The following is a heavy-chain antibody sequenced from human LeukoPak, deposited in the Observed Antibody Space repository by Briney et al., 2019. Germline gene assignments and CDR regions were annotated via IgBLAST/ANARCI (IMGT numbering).Heavy chain of an antibody. J-gene: IGHJ5*02. CDR3: ATFEYISLSVASWFDP. CDR2: IIPIFGTA. V-gene: IGHV1-69*13. CDR1: GGTFSSYA. Sequence: GASVKVSCKASGGTFSSYAISWVRQAPGQGLEWMGGIIPIFGTANYAQKFQGRVTITADESTSTAYMELSSLRSEDTAVYYCATFEYISLSVASWFDPWGQGTLVTVSS. D-gene: IGHD6-6*01.